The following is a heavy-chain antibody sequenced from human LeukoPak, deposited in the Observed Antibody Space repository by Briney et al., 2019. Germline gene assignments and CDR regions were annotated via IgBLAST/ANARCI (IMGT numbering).Heavy chain of an antibody. D-gene: IGHD3-9*01. CDR1: GFSSGDHA. CDR2: IRSEAYGQTT. CDR3: ARGPIYLWIYYGMDV. Sequence: GGSLRLSCTASGFSSGDHAMTWVRQAPGEGLEWVSFIRSEAYGQTTEYAASVKDRFTISRDNSKGIVYLQMNSLKTEDTAKYYCARGPIYLWIYYGMDVWGQGTTVIVSS. J-gene: IGHJ6*02. V-gene: IGHV3-49*04.